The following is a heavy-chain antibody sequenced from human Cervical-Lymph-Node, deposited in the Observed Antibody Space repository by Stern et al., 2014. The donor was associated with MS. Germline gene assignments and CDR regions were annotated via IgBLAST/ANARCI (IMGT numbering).Heavy chain of an antibody. V-gene: IGHV5-51*01. CDR2: IYPGDSET. J-gene: IGHJ4*02. CDR1: GYKFSIYW. D-gene: IGHD1-14*01. Sequence: EVQLVESGAELIRPGESLKISCKGSGYKFSIYWIAWVRQMPGKGLEWLGLIYPGDSETRYSPSFQGQVTMSADKSTSTASLQWSSLNASDTAMYFCARQTTAWASDVWGQGTLVTVSS. CDR3: ARQTTAWASDV.